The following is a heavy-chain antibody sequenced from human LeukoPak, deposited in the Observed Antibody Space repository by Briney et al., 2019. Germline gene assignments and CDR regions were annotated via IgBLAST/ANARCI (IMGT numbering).Heavy chain of an antibody. Sequence: PSETLSLTCTVSGGSISSYYWSWIRQPPGKGLEWIGYFYYSGSTNYNPSLKSRVTISADTSKNQFSLKLSPVTAADTAVYYCARDKGNDAFDIWGHGTMVTVSS. V-gene: IGHV4-59*01. J-gene: IGHJ3*02. CDR2: FYYSGST. CDR1: GGSISSYY. CDR3: ARDKGNDAFDI.